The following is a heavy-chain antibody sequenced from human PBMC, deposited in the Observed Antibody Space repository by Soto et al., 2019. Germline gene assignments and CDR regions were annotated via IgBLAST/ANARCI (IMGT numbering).Heavy chain of an antibody. CDR3: ARAYCSGGSGTTWFDP. V-gene: IGHV1-18*01. CDR1: GYTFTSYG. CDR2: ISAYNGNT. D-gene: IGHD2-15*01. Sequence: QVQLVQSGAEVKKPGASVKVSCKASGYTFTSYGISWVRQAPGQGLEWMGWISAYNGNTNYAQKLQGRVTMTTDTSTSTAYMELRRLRSDDTDVYYCARAYCSGGSGTTWFDPWGQGTLVTVSS. J-gene: IGHJ5*02.